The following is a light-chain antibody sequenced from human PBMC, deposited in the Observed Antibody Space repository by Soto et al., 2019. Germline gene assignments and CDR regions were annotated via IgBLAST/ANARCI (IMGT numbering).Light chain of an antibody. CDR1: QSVSSN. V-gene: IGKV3-15*01. J-gene: IGKJ4*01. Sequence: EIVMTQSPATLSVSPGERATLSCRASQSVSSNLAWYQQKPGQAPRLLIYGASTRATGLPDRISGSGSGTEFTLTISSLQSEYFALYYCHQDNDLPLPCGGGTKVEIK. CDR3: HQDNDLPLP. CDR2: GAS.